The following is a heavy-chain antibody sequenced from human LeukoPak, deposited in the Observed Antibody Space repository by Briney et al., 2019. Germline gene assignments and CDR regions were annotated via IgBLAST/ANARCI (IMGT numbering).Heavy chain of an antibody. Sequence: SCKASGYTFTGYYMHWVRQAPGKGLEWVAVISYDGSNKYYADSVKGRFTISRDNSKNTLYLQMNSLRAEDTAVYYCARELYYDSSGYSLGLLDYWGQGTLVTVSS. J-gene: IGHJ4*02. V-gene: IGHV3-30-3*01. D-gene: IGHD3-22*01. CDR3: ARELYYDSSGYSLGLLDY. CDR1: GYTFTGYY. CDR2: ISYDGSNK.